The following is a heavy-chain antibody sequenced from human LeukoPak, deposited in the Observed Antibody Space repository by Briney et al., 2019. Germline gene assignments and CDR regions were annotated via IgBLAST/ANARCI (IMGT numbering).Heavy chain of an antibody. CDR2: IYYSGST. Sequence: SETLSLTCTVSGGSISSYYWSWIRQPPGKGLEWIGYIYYSGSTNYNPSLKSRVTVSVDTSKNQFSLKLSSVTAADTAVYYCASWAQFGSGWYGPAFDIWGQGTMVTVSS. CDR1: GGSISSYY. J-gene: IGHJ3*02. CDR3: ASWAQFGSGWYGPAFDI. V-gene: IGHV4-59*01. D-gene: IGHD6-19*01.